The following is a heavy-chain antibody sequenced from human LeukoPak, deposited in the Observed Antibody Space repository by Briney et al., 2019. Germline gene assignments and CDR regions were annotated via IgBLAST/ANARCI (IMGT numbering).Heavy chain of an antibody. V-gene: IGHV3-7*03. D-gene: IGHD3-10*01. CDR2: IKQDGSEK. J-gene: IGHJ4*02. CDR1: GFTFSSYW. CDR3: ARGGWFGEFPIDY. Sequence: GGSLRLSCAASGFTFSSYWMSWVRQAPGKGLEWVANIKQDGSEKYYVDSVKGRFTISRDNAKNSLYLQMNSLRAEDTALYYCARGGWFGEFPIDYWGQGTLVTVSS.